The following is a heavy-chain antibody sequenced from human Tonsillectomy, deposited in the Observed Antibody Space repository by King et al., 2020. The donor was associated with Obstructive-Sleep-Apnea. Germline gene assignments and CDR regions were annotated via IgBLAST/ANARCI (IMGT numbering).Heavy chain of an antibody. CDR3: ARRPPVTGTANWYFDL. CDR1: GYSFTSYW. V-gene: IGHV5-51*01. CDR2: IYPGDSDT. D-gene: IGHD7-27*01. Sequence: VQLVESGAEVKKPGESLKISCKGSGYSFTSYWIGWVRQMPGKGLEWMGIIYPGDSDTRYSPSFQGQVTISADKSISTAYLQWSSLKASDTAMYYCARRPPVTGTANWYFDLWGRGTLVTVSS. J-gene: IGHJ2*01.